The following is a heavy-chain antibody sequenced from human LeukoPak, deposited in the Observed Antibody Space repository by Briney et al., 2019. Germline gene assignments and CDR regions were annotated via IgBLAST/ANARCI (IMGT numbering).Heavy chain of an antibody. CDR1: GGTFSSYA. D-gene: IGHD6-19*01. CDR3: ARGTSSGHDAFDI. CDR2: IIPIFGTA. Sequence: ASVKVSCKASGGTFSSYAISWVRRAPGQGLEWMGRIIPIFGTANYAQKFQGRVTITTDESTSTAYMELGSLRSEDTAVYYCARGTSSGHDAFDIWGQGTMVTASS. V-gene: IGHV1-69*05. J-gene: IGHJ3*02.